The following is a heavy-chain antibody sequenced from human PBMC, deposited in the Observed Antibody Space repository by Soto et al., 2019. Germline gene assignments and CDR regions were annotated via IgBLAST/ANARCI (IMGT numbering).Heavy chain of an antibody. CDR1: GGSISSGGYS. D-gene: IGHD2-15*01. J-gene: IGHJ4*02. Sequence: SETLSLTCAVSGGSISSGGYSWSWIRQPPGKGLEWIGYIYHSGSTYYNPSLKSRVTISVDRSKNQFSLKLSSVTAADTAVYYCARAFDCSGGSCSPSFDYWGQGTLV. CDR2: IYHSGST. CDR3: ARAFDCSGGSCSPSFDY. V-gene: IGHV4-30-2*01.